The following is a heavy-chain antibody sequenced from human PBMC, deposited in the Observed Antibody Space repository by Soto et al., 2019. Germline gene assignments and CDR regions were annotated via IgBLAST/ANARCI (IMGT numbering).Heavy chain of an antibody. CDR2: IYYSGST. D-gene: IGHD3-16*02. CDR3: AASLGELSLYLPDY. V-gene: IGHV4-31*03. CDR1: GGSISSGGYY. J-gene: IGHJ4*02. Sequence: SETLSLTCTVSGGSISSGGYYWSWIRQHPGKGLEWIGYIYYSGSTYYNPSLKSRVTISVDTSKNQFSLKLSSVTAADTAVYYCAASLGELSLYLPDYWGQGTLVTVSS.